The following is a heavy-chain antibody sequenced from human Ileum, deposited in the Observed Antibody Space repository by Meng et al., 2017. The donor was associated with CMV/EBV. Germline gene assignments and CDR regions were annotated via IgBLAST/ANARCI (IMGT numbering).Heavy chain of an antibody. CDR2: ISATGTST. CDR3: AKDSICVLGSSSD. Sequence: AAGFTFSNYARSWVGQAPGKGLEWVSSISATGTSTYSADSLKGRFTISRDNSRNTLYLQMNGLRVEDTAFYFCAKDSICVLGSSSDWGQGTLVTVSS. CDR1: GFTFSNYA. J-gene: IGHJ4*02. V-gene: IGHV3-23*01. D-gene: IGHD1-26*01.